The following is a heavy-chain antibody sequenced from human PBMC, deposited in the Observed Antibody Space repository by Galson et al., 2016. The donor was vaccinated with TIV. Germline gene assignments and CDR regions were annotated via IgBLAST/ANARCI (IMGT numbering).Heavy chain of an antibody. CDR1: GFTFSNYN. D-gene: IGHD7-27*01. Sequence: SLRLSCAASGFTFSNYNMNWVRQAPGKGLEWVPSISSTSNYIYYGDPVKGRFTISRDNAENSLHLHMNSLRAEDTAIYFCARTGNYYHYAMDVWGQGTTVTVSS. CDR2: ISSTSNYI. V-gene: IGHV3-21*01. J-gene: IGHJ6*02. CDR3: ARTGNYYHYAMDV.